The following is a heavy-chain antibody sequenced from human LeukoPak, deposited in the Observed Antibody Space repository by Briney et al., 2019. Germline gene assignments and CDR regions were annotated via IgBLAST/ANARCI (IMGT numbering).Heavy chain of an antibody. CDR2: ISGSGVSS. J-gene: IGHJ4*02. V-gene: IGHV3-23*01. Sequence: GGSLRLSCAASGFTFSTYAMTWVRQAPGKGLEWVSRISGSGVSSHSADSVKGRFTISRDNSKNTQYLQMNSLRAEDTAVYYCAKAGGSYEYYFDYWGQGTLVTVSS. CDR1: GFTFSTYA. D-gene: IGHD1-26*01. CDR3: AKAGGSYEYYFDY.